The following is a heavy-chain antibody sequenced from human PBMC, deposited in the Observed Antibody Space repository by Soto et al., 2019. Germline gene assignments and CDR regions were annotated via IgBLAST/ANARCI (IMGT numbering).Heavy chain of an antibody. CDR1: GYTFTSYY. V-gene: IGHV1-46*01. J-gene: IGHJ6*02. Sequence: ASMKTSCKAPGYTFTSYYIHWVRPTPGQGHTWMEIINPSGGISSYAQTFQDRVTMTKDTSTSTVYMELRSLISEDTAVYYCASSPAFGSSWYGIPPDLSHGMDVWGHGTTVTVS. D-gene: IGHD6-13*01. CDR3: ASSPAFGSSWYGIPPDLSHGMDV. CDR2: INPSGGIS.